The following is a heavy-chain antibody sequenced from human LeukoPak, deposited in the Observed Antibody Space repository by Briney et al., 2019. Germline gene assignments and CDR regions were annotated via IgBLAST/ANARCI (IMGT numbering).Heavy chain of an antibody. CDR2: LKLYDGSI. D-gene: IGHD2-2*01. CDR1: GYSFIRYH. CDR3: ASHKYCSSTSCYAFDI. Sequence: ASVKVSCKASGYSFIRYHIHWVRQAPGQGLEWMGVLKLYDGSISHTQKFQGRVTMTSDTSTSTAYMELRSLRSDDTAVYYCASHKYCSSTSCYAFDIWGQGTMVTVSS. J-gene: IGHJ3*02. V-gene: IGHV1-46*01.